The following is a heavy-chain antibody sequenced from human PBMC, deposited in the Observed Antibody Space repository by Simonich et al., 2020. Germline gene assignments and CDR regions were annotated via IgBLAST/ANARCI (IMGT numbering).Heavy chain of an antibody. CDR1: GFTFSSYW. Sequence: EVQLVESGGGLVQPGGSLRLSCSASGFTFSSYWMSWFRQAPGKGLEWGANKKQDGSGKYYLDSVKGRFTISRDNAKNSLYLQMNSLRAEDTAVYYCARDREVYGSGSYYNYWGQGTLVTVSS. J-gene: IGHJ4*02. D-gene: IGHD3-10*01. CDR3: ARDREVYGSGSYYNY. CDR2: KKQDGSGK. V-gene: IGHV3-7*01.